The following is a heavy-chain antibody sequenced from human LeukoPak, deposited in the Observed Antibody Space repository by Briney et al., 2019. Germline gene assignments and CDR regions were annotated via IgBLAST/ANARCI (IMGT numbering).Heavy chain of an antibody. D-gene: IGHD2-2*01. CDR1: GFTFSSYS. V-gene: IGHV3-21*01. CDR3: ARGGYCSSTSCCFDY. Sequence: PGGSLRLSCAASGFTFSSYSMNWVRQAPGKGLEWVSSISSSSSYIYYADSVKGRFTISRDNAKNSLYLQMNSLRAEDTAVYYCARGGYCSSTSCCFDYWGQGTLVTVSS. CDR2: ISSSSSYI. J-gene: IGHJ4*02.